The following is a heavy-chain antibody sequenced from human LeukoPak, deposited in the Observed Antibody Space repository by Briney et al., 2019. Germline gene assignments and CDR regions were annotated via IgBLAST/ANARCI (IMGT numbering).Heavy chain of an antibody. Sequence: SETLSLTCTVSGGSISSYYWSWIRQPPGKGLEWIGYIYYSESTNYNPSLKSRVTISVDTSKNQFSLKLSSVTAADTAVYYCARDLTATVVTPGDAFDIWGQGTMVTVSS. CDR1: GGSISSYY. CDR3: ARDLTATVVTPGDAFDI. J-gene: IGHJ3*02. CDR2: IYYSEST. D-gene: IGHD4-23*01. V-gene: IGHV4-59*12.